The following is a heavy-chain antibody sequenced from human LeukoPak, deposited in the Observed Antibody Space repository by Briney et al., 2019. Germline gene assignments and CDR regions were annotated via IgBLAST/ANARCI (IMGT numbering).Heavy chain of an antibody. Sequence: SETLSLTCSVSGGSMNSYYWSWIRQSPGKGLEWIGYIYYSGSTNHNPSLKSRVTISVDTSKNQFSLKLSSVTAADTAVYYCARHSYSGAWYLDYWGQGTLVTVSS. CDR1: GGSMNSYY. D-gene: IGHD6-19*01. V-gene: IGHV4-59*08. CDR3: ARHSYSGAWYLDY. CDR2: IYYSGST. J-gene: IGHJ4*02.